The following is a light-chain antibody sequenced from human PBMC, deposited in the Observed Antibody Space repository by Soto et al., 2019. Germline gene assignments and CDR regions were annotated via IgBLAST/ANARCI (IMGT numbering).Light chain of an antibody. CDR3: QQYNNWPLT. J-gene: IGKJ4*01. V-gene: IGKV3-11*01. CDR1: QSVSSY. CDR2: DAS. Sequence: EIVLTQSPATLSLSPGERATLSCRASQSVSSYLAWYQQKPGQAPRLLIYDASNRATGISARFSGSGSGTDFTLTISSLEPEDFAVYYCQQYNNWPLTFGGGTKVEIK.